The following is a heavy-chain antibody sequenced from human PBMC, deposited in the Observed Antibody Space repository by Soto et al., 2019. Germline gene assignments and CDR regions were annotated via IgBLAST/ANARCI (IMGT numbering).Heavy chain of an antibody. CDR1: GGTFSSYA. J-gene: IGHJ4*02. V-gene: IGHV1-69*13. CDR3: ARVGGAARPYYIDD. Sequence: SVKVSCKASGGTFSSYAISWVRQAPGQGLEWMGGIIPIFGTANYAQKFQGRVTITADESTSTAHMELSSLRSEDTAVYYCARVGGAARPYYIDDSGQGIRVTVSS. CDR2: IIPIFGTA. D-gene: IGHD6-6*01.